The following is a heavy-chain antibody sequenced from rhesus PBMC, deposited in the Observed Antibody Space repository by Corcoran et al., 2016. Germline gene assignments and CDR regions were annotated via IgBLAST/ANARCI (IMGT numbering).Heavy chain of an antibody. J-gene: IGHJ4*01. D-gene: IGHD4-29*01. CDR1: GGSTSRNW. V-gene: IGHV4-173*01. CDR3: ARALYGSNSEFDY. Sequence: QLQLQESGPGLVKPSETLSLTCAVSGGSTSRNWWSWIRQPPGKGLEWIGRISGSGGSTSYNPSLKSRVTISTDTSKNQLSLKLISVTAADTAVYYCARALYGSNSEFDYWGQGVLVTVSS. CDR2: ISGSGGST.